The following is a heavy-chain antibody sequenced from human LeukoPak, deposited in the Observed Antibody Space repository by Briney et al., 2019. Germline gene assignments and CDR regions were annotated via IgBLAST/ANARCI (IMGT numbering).Heavy chain of an antibody. Sequence: ASVEVSCKASGYIFTTYYMHWLRQAPGQGPEWMGIINPSGGSTSYAQKFQGRVTMTRDMSTSTVYMELSSLRSEDTAVYYCARDTYDILTGFTYYFDYWGQGTLVTVSS. V-gene: IGHV1-46*01. D-gene: IGHD3-9*01. CDR2: INPSGGST. J-gene: IGHJ4*02. CDR3: ARDTYDILTGFTYYFDY. CDR1: GYIFTTYY.